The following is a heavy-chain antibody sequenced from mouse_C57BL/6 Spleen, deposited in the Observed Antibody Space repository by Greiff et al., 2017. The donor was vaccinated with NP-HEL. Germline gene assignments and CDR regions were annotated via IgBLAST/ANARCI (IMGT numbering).Heavy chain of an antibody. CDR2: INPNNGGT. D-gene: IGHD1-1*01. Sequence: EVRLQQSGPELVKPGASVKISCKASGYTFTDYYMNWVKQSHGKSLEWIGDINPNNGGTSYNQKFKGKATLTVDKSSSTAYMELRSLTSEDSAVYYCARERDYYGSRYWYFDVWGTGTTVTVSS. J-gene: IGHJ1*03. V-gene: IGHV1-26*01. CDR1: GYTFTDYY. CDR3: ARERDYYGSRYWYFDV.